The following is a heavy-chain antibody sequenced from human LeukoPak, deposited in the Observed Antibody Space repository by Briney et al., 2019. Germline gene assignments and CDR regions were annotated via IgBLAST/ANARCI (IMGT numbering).Heavy chain of an antibody. Sequence: GGSLRLSCAASGFTFSSYSMNWVRQAPGKGLEWVSYISSSSSTIYYADSVKGRFTISRDNVKNSLYLQMNSLRAEDTAVYYCARVRGEDIVVVVAADYWGQGTLVTVSS. D-gene: IGHD2-15*01. CDR3: ARVRGEDIVVVVAADY. J-gene: IGHJ4*02. CDR1: GFTFSSYS. V-gene: IGHV3-48*01. CDR2: ISSSSSTI.